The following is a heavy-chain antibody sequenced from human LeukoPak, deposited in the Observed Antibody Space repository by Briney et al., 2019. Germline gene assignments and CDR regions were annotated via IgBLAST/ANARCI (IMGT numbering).Heavy chain of an antibody. CDR1: GYTFTDHY. J-gene: IGHJ4*02. CDR2: INPNSGGT. Sequence: ASVKVSCKASGYTFTDHYMHWVRQAPGQGLEWMGWINPNSGGTNYAQKFQGRVTMTRDTSISTAYMELSRLRSDDTAVYYCARDAIVATRIGDYWGQGTLVTVSS. D-gene: IGHD5-12*01. V-gene: IGHV1-2*02. CDR3: ARDAIVATRIGDY.